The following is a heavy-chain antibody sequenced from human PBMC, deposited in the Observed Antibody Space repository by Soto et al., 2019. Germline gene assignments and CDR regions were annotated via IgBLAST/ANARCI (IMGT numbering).Heavy chain of an antibody. CDR2: IWYDGSDK. J-gene: IGHJ3*02. V-gene: IGHV3-33*01. CDR1: GFTFSSFG. Sequence: GGSLRLSCEASGFTFSSFGMHWVRQAPGKGLEWVAVIWYDGSDKYCADSVKGRFTVSRDNSRNQLFLQMNSLRAEDTVVYYCVGERQDGFDIWGQGTMVTVSS. CDR3: VGERQDGFDI.